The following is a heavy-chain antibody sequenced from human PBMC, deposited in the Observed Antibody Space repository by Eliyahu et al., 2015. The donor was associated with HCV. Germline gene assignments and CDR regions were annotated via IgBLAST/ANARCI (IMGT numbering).Heavy chain of an antibody. D-gene: IGHD3-10*01. CDR2: IYITGST. J-gene: IGHJ4*02. Sequence: QVQLQESGPGLVKPSQTLSLTCTVSGGSISSGSYYWSWIRQPAGKGLEWIGRIYITGSTNYNPSLKSRVTMSVDTAKNQFSLKLSSVTAADTAVYFCARGESYYGSGSYGDYWGQGTLVTVSS. V-gene: IGHV4-61*02. CDR3: ARGESYYGSGSYGDY. CDR1: GGSISSGSYY.